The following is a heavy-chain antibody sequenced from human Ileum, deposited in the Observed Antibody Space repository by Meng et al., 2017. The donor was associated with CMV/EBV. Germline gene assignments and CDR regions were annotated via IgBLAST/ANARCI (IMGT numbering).Heavy chain of an antibody. CDR2: ITDDSGST. D-gene: IGHD1-7*01. CDR1: GFTFRNYA. V-gene: IGHV3-23*01. Sequence: EGQLLESGGGSVQPGGSLRLSCAASGFTFRNYAMSWVRQAPGKGLEWVSAITDDSGSTYHADSVKGRFTISRDDAKNSLYLQMSSLRAEDTAVYYCATAGNYRLDHWGQGTLVTVSS. CDR3: ATAGNYRLDH. J-gene: IGHJ4*02.